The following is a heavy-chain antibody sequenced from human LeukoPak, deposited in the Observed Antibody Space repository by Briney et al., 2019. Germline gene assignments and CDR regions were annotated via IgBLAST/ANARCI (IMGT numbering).Heavy chain of an antibody. CDR1: GFSFSSYS. Sequence: GSLRLSCAASGFSFSSYSMNWVRQAPGKGLEWVSYISYSSTTIYYADSVKGRFTISRDNAKNSLYLQMSSLRAEDTAVYYCAREESDTGYRPLDYWGQGTLVTVSS. J-gene: IGHJ4*02. CDR2: ISYSSTTI. D-gene: IGHD5-12*01. V-gene: IGHV3-48*04. CDR3: AREESDTGYRPLDY.